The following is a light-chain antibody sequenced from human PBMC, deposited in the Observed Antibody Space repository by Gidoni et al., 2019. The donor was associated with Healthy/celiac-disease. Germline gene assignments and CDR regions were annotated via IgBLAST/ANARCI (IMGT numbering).Light chain of an antibody. J-gene: IGKJ1*01. CDR1: QSLLHSNGYNY. V-gene: IGKV2-28*01. CDR2: LGA. CDR3: MQALQTPPWT. Sequence: IVTTQSPLSLPVTPGEPASISCRSSQSLLHSNGYNYLDWYLQKPGQSPQLLIYLGANRASSVPDRFSGSGSGTDFTLKISRVEAEDVGVYYCMQALQTPPWTFGQGTKVEIK.